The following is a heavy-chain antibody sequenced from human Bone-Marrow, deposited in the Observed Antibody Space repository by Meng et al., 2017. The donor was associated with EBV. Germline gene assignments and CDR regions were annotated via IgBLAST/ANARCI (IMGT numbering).Heavy chain of an antibody. CDR2: IYDSGRT. CDR1: GCFISSWNW. J-gene: IGHJ5*02. V-gene: IGHV4-4*02. D-gene: IGHD2-2*01. Sequence: HVQDSGPGLVKPSGTRALPGSGSGCFISSWNWWSWVRQPPGKGLEWIGEIYDSGRTNYNPSLKSRVTISVDKSKNQFSLKLSSVTAADTAVYYCAGAQDCSSTSCSWIDPWGQGTLVTVSS. CDR3: AGAQDCSSTSCSWIDP.